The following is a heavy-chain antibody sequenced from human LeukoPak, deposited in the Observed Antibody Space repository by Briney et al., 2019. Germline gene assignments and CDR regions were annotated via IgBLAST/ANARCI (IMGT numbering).Heavy chain of an antibody. CDR3: VRDVDY. J-gene: IGHJ4*02. Sequence: PGRSLRLSCAASGFTFSSYWMTWGRQAPGKGLEWVATVKQDGSEKYYVDSVKGRFTISRDNAKNSLYLQMNSLRVEDTAVYYCVRDVDYWGQGTLVTVSS. V-gene: IGHV3-7*05. CDR2: VKQDGSEK. CDR1: GFTFSSYW.